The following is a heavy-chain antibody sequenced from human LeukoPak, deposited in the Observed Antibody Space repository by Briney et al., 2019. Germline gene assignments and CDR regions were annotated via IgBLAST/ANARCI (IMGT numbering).Heavy chain of an antibody. J-gene: IGHJ6*03. D-gene: IGHD6-13*01. CDR3: AKAQIGSIAAAGSFCYMDV. CDR2: IRYDGSNK. V-gene: IGHV3-30*02. Sequence: GGSLRLSCAASGFTFSSYDMHWVRQAPGKGLEWVAFIRYDGSNKYYADSVKGRFTISRDNSKNTLYLQMNSLRAEDTAVYYCAKAQIGSIAAAGSFCYMDVWGKGTTVTISS. CDR1: GFTFSSYD.